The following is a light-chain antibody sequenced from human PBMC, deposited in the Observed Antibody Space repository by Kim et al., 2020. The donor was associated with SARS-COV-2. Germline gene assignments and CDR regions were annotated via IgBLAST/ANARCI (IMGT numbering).Light chain of an antibody. Sequence: SITISSTGTISNIGSYNYVSWHQQPPGKAPKLMIYDVKKRPSGISSRFSGSKSGSTASLTISRLQSEDEADYYCSSFTTRSTLVFGGGTKVTVL. CDR2: DVK. CDR1: ISNIGSYNY. J-gene: IGLJ3*02. V-gene: IGLV2-14*03. CDR3: SSFTTRSTLV.